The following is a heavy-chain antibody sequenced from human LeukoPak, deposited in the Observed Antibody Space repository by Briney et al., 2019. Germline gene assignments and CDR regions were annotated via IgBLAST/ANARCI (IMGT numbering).Heavy chain of an antibody. CDR3: ARDRPYDFWSGYYTADYYYYGMDV. V-gene: IGHV1-18*01. CDR1: GYTFTSYG. D-gene: IGHD3-3*01. Sequence: AASVTVSFTASGYTFTSYGISWVRQAPGQGLEWMGWISAYNGNTNYAQKLQGRVTMTTDTSTSTAYMELRSLRSDDTAVYYCARDRPYDFWSGYYTADYYYYGMDVWGQGTTVTVSS. J-gene: IGHJ6*02. CDR2: ISAYNGNT.